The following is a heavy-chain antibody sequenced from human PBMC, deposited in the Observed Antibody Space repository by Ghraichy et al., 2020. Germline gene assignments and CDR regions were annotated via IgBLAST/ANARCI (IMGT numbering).Heavy chain of an antibody. CDR3: ARGWYTGGTDAFDI. CDR2: IYSSGST. CDR1: GASISSGSYY. D-gene: IGHD1-26*01. V-gene: IGHV4-61*02. J-gene: IGHJ3*02. Sequence: SQTLSLTCSVPGASISSGSYYWNWIRPPAGKGLEWIGRIYSSGSTDYNPSLKSRVTMAVDTSKNQFSLKVTSVTASATAVYYCARGWYTGGTDAFDIWGQGTMVTVSS.